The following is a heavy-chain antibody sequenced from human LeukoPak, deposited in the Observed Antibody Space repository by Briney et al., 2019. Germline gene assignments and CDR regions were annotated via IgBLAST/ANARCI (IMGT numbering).Heavy chain of an antibody. D-gene: IGHD7-27*01. CDR2: ISGSGGAT. J-gene: IGHJ4*02. CDR3: AKGLNWGLGSYFDY. V-gene: IGHV3-23*01. CDR1: GFTFSNYA. Sequence: GGSLRLSCAASGFTFSNYAMNWVRQAPGKGLEWVSAISGSGGATYYADSVKGRFTISRDNSKNTLYLQMNSLRAEDTAIYYCAKGLNWGLGSYFDYWGQGTLVTVSS.